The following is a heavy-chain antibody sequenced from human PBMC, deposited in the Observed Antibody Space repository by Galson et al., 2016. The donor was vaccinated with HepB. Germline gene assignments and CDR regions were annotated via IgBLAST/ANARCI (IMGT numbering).Heavy chain of an antibody. V-gene: IGHV4-31*03. CDR3: ATFTTLHAFDI. CDR1: SGSVSSSGYS. J-gene: IGHJ3*02. Sequence: TLSLTCTVSSGSVSSSGYSWTWIRQHPGKGLEWIGYIYYSGSTYYNPSLKSRITITGDTSKNQFSLKLSSVTAADTAVYYCATFTTLHAFDIWGQGTMVTVSS. D-gene: IGHD1-1*01. CDR2: IYYSGST.